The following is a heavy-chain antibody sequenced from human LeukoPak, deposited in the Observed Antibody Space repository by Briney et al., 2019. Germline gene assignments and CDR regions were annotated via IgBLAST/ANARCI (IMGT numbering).Heavy chain of an antibody. V-gene: IGHV1-2*02. Sequence: ASVKVSCKASGYTFTGYYMHWVRQAPGQGLEWMGWINPNSGGTNYAQKFQGRVTMTRDTSISTAYMELSRLRSDDTAVYYCARTSAAIDYYDSSGYQEYWGQGTLVTVSS. CDR3: ARTSAAIDYYDSSGYQEY. D-gene: IGHD3-22*01. CDR1: GYTFTGYY. J-gene: IGHJ4*02. CDR2: INPNSGGT.